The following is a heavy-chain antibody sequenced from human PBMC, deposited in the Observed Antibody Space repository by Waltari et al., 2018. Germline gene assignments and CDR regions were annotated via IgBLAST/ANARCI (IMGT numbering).Heavy chain of an antibody. CDR3: ANGPRGGYYMDV. J-gene: IGHJ6*03. CDR1: GTIFSNPF. V-gene: IGHV3-30*02. D-gene: IGHD3-10*01. CDR2: IRHDGTVT. Sequence: QVQLVESGGGVVQPGGSLRLSCGGSGTIFSNPFMYWVRQAPGKGLEWVAVIRHDGTVTYYGDSVKGRFTISRDNSKDTLSLQMNSLRAEDTAMYYCANGPRGGYYMDVWGKGTTVTVSS.